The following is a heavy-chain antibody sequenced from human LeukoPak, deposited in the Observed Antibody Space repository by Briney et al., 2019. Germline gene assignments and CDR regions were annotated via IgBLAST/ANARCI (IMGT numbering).Heavy chain of an antibody. D-gene: IGHD3-22*01. CDR1: GDSISTYY. J-gene: IGHJ3*02. Sequence: SETLSLTCTVSGDSISTYYWSWIRQPPGKGLEWIGYMYYSGSTNYNPSLKSRVTISLDTPKNQFSLRLNSVTAADTAVYYCARGDYYDAKRLDIWGQGTMVTVSS. CDR3: ARGDYYDAKRLDI. CDR2: MYYSGST. V-gene: IGHV4-59*01.